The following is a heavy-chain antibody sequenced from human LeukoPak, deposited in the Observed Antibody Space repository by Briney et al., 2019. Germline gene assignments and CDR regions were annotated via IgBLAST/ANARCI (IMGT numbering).Heavy chain of an antibody. Sequence: GGSLRLSCAASGFTFSSYWMSWVRQAPGKGLEWVSGLSGSGGSTDYADSVKGRFTVSRDNSKNTLFLQMNSLRAEDTAIYYCAKGRDYGPADYWGQGTLVTVSS. CDR2: LSGSGGST. D-gene: IGHD4/OR15-4a*01. CDR1: GFTFSSYW. CDR3: AKGRDYGPADY. V-gene: IGHV3-23*01. J-gene: IGHJ4*02.